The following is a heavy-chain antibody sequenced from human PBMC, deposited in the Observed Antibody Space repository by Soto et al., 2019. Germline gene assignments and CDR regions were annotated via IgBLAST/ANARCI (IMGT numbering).Heavy chain of an antibody. J-gene: IGHJ6*02. CDR3: ARGQVTTVRYYYYYYGMDV. V-gene: IGHV3-33*01. CDR1: GFTFSSYG. D-gene: IGHD4-17*01. CDR2: IWYDGSNK. Sequence: VQLVESGGGVVQPGRSLRLSCAASGFTFSSYGMHWVRQAPGKGLEWVAVIWYDGSNKYYADSVKGRFTISRDNSKNTLYLQMNSLRAEDTAVYYCARGQVTTVRYYYYYYGMDVWGQGTTVTVSS.